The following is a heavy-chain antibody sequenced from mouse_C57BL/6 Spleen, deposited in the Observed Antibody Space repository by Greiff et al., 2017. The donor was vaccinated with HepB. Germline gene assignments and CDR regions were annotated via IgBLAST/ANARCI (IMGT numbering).Heavy chain of an antibody. CDR2: INPGSGGT. CDR3: ARRLGRGYAMDY. D-gene: IGHD4-1*01. V-gene: IGHV1-54*01. CDR1: GYAFTNYL. J-gene: IGHJ4*01. Sequence: QVQLKESGAELVRPGTSVKVSCKASGYAFTNYLIEWVKQRPGQGLEWIGVINPGSGGTNYNEKFKGKATLTADKSSSTAYMQLSSLTSEDSAVYFCARRLGRGYAMDYWGQGTSVTVSS.